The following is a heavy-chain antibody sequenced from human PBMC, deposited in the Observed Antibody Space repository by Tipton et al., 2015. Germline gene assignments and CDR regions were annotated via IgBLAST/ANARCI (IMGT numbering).Heavy chain of an antibody. CDR1: GYSFANYW. CDR3: VRRARRVGSHSYPYYFDY. CDR2: IYPFDSDT. D-gene: IGHD1-26*01. J-gene: IGHJ4*02. V-gene: IGHV5-51*01. Sequence: QSGAEVKKPGESLKISCQASGYSFANYWIDWVRQMPGKGLEWMGIIYPFDSDTRYNPSFQGQVTISADKSITTAYLQWRSLKASDTAMYYCVRRARRVGSHSYPYYFDYWGQGTLVPVSS.